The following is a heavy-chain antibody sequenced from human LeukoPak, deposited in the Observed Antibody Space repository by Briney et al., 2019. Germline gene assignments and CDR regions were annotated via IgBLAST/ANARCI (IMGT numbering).Heavy chain of an antibody. Sequence: PSETLSLTCTVSGYSISTGYYWDWIRQPPGKGLEWIGTFYHGGSTYYNPSLKSRVTISVDTSKNQFSLKLSSVTAADTAVYYCARTTMVRGTYYMDVWGKGTTVTISS. CDR3: ARTTMVRGTYYMDV. CDR1: GYSISTGYY. J-gene: IGHJ6*03. D-gene: IGHD3-10*01. V-gene: IGHV4-38-2*02. CDR2: FYHGGST.